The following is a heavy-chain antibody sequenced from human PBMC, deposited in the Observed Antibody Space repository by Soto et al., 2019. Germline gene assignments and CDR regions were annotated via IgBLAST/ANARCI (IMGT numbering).Heavy chain of an antibody. CDR2: IYYSGST. J-gene: IGHJ2*01. CDR3: ARGAVFAVVPNYWYFDL. D-gene: IGHD2-21*01. V-gene: IGHV4-30-4*01. Sequence: QVQLQESGPGLVKPSQTLSLTCTVSGGSISSGDYYWSWIRQPPGKGLEWIGYIYYSGSTYYNPSLKSRVTISVDTSKNQFSLKLSSVTAADTAVYYCARGAVFAVVPNYWYFDLWGRGTLVTVSS. CDR1: GGSISSGDYY.